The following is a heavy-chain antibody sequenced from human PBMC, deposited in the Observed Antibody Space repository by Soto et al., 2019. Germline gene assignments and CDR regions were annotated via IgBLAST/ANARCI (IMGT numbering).Heavy chain of an antibody. CDR3: ARYSGRYSYIWFDP. J-gene: IGHJ5*02. Sequence: QVQLQESGPGLVKPSETLSLTCSVSGGSIKSYYWSWIRQPPGKGLEWIGYIYYSGTTNYNPSLKSRVTMSVDTSKNQLFLKLSSVTAADSAVYYCARYSGRYSYIWFDPWGQGTLVTVSS. V-gene: IGHV4-59*01. CDR2: IYYSGTT. D-gene: IGHD1-26*01. CDR1: GGSIKSYY.